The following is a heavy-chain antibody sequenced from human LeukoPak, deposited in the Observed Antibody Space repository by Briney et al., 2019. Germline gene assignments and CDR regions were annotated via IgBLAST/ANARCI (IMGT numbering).Heavy chain of an antibody. CDR2: IRSKAYGGTT. CDR1: GFTFGDYA. D-gene: IGHD5-18*01. Sequence: GGPLRLSCTASGFTFGDYAMSWVRQAPGKGLEWVGFIRSKAYGGTTEYAASVKGRFTISRDDSKSIAYLQMNSLKTEDTAVYYCTRDRIQLWYNPEVYYYMDVWGKGTTVTVSS. V-gene: IGHV3-49*04. J-gene: IGHJ6*03. CDR3: TRDRIQLWYNPEVYYYMDV.